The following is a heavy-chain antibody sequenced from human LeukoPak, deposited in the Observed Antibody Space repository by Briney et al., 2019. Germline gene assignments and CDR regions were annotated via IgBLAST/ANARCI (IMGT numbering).Heavy chain of an antibody. CDR1: GFTFSDYY. Sequence: GGSLRLSCAVSGFTFSDYYMSWIRQAPGKGLEWVSYISSSGSTIYYADSVKGRFTISRDNAKNSLYLQMNSLRAEDTAVYYCARDLLGYGSGSYDYYYYMDVWGKGTTVTISS. D-gene: IGHD3-10*01. CDR2: ISSSGSTI. CDR3: ARDLLGYGSGSYDYYYYMDV. V-gene: IGHV3-11*01. J-gene: IGHJ6*03.